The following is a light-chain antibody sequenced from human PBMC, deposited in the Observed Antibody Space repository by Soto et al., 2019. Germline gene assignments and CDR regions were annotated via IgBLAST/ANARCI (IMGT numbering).Light chain of an antibody. J-gene: IGKJ1*01. Sequence: IVMTQSPATLTVSPGERATLSCRASQRVASNLAWYQQKPGQAPRLLIYGASTRATGIPARFSGSGSGTDFTLTISRLEPEDSAVYYCQQSGRPFGQGTKVDIK. CDR2: GAS. V-gene: IGKV3-15*01. CDR1: QRVASN. CDR3: QQSGRP.